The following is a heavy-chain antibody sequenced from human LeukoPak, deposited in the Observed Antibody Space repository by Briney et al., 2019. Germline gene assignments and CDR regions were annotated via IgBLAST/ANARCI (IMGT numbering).Heavy chain of an antibody. J-gene: IGHJ4*02. CDR3: VALEVGAPIFDY. V-gene: IGHV3-74*01. CDR1: GFTFSSYW. Sequence: PGGSLRLSCAASGFTFSSYWMRWVRQAPGKGLVWVSRINSDGSSTSYADSVKGRFTISRDNAKNTLYLQMNSLRAEDTAVYYCVALEVGAPIFDYWGQGTLVTVSS. D-gene: IGHD1-26*01. CDR2: INSDGSST.